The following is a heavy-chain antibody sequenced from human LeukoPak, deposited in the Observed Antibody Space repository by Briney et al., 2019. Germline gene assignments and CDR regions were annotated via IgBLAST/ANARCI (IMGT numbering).Heavy chain of an antibody. Sequence: GGSLSLSCAASGFTFSSYWMHWVRQAPGKGLVWVSRINSDGSSTSYADSVKGRFTISRDNAKNTLYLQMNSLRAEDTAVYYCARANYYGSGRAAFDIWGQGTMVTVSS. V-gene: IGHV3-74*01. CDR2: INSDGSST. CDR1: GFTFSSYW. J-gene: IGHJ3*02. CDR3: ARANYYGSGRAAFDI. D-gene: IGHD3-10*01.